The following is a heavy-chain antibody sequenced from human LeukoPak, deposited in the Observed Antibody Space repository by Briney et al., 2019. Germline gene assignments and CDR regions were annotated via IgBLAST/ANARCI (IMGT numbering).Heavy chain of an antibody. Sequence: SETLSLTCTVSGGSVSTGSYYWSWIRQPPGKGLEWIGYIYYSGSTNYNPSLKSRVTISVDTSKNQFSLKLSSVTAADTAVYYCARRELWSGELWGGTYDYWGQGTLVTVSS. V-gene: IGHV4-61*01. CDR1: GGSVSTGSYY. CDR2: IYYSGST. J-gene: IGHJ4*02. CDR3: ARRELWSGELWGGTYDY. D-gene: IGHD3-10*01.